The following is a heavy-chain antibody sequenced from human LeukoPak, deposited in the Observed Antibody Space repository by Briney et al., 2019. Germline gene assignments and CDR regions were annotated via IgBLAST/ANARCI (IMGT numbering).Heavy chain of an antibody. V-gene: IGHV3-30*18. CDR3: AKDRGRSYCSSTRCYTYGMDV. CDR1: GFTFSSYG. CDR2: ISYDGSNK. Sequence: PGRSLRLSCAASGFTFSSYGMHWVRQAPGKGLEWVAVISYDGSNKYYADSVKGRFTISRDNSKNTLYLQMNSLRTEDTAVYYCAKDRGRSYCSSTRCYTYGMDVWGQGTTVTVAS. J-gene: IGHJ6*02. D-gene: IGHD2-2*01.